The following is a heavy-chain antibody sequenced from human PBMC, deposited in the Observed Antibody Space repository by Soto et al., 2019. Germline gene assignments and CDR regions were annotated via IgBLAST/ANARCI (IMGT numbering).Heavy chain of an antibody. CDR3: AREGYAHFGDDGPFDLFYFDN. J-gene: IGHJ4*02. D-gene: IGHD2-21*01. V-gene: IGHV4-31*03. CDR2: IYHSGST. Sequence: QMQLQESGPGLVKPSQTLSLTCTVSGGSISSGGYFWNWLRQHPGQGLEWIGFIYHSGSTFYSPSLQSRVSISVDTSKNQFSLKLSSVTPADTAVYYCAREGYAHFGDDGPFDLFYFDNWGPGTLVTVSS. CDR1: GGSISSGGYF.